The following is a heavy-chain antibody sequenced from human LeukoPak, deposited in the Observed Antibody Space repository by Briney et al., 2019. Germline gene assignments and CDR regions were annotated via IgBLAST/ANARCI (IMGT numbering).Heavy chain of an antibody. CDR3: ARWYYYDSSEGY. CDR1: GGSVSSTTYY. CDR2: ISYSRST. D-gene: IGHD3-22*01. V-gene: IGHV4-39*07. J-gene: IGHJ4*02. Sequence: PSETLSLTCTVSGGSVSSTTYYWGWIRQPPGKGLEWIGTISYSRSTYYNSSLKSRLTISIETSKNQFSLKLTSVTAADTAVYYCARWYYYDSSEGYWGQGTLVTVSS.